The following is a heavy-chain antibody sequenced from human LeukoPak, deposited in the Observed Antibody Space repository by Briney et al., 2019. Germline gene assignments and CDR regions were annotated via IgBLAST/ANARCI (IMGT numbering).Heavy chain of an antibody. CDR3: ARLYYDFWSPQDWFDP. V-gene: IGHV4-61*02. CDR2: IYTSGSI. J-gene: IGHJ5*02. CDR1: GGSISSGSYY. D-gene: IGHD3-3*01. Sequence: PSQTLSLTCTVSGGSISSGSYYWSWIRQPAGKGLEWIGRIYTSGSINYNPSLKSRVTISVDTSKNQFSLKLSSVTAADTAVYYCARLYYDFWSPQDWFDPWGQGTLVTVSS.